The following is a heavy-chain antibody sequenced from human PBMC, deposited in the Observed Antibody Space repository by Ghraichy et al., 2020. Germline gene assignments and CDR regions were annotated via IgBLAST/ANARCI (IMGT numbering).Heavy chain of an antibody. Sequence: GGSLRLSWVGTGYTLSRFSMQWVGCALRLEKERVAVISYDGSNKYYADSVKGRFTISRDNSKNTLYLQMNSLRAEDTAVYYCATLGGLQYYYGMDVWGQGTTVTVSS. CDR3: ATLGGLQYYYGMDV. D-gene: IGHD5-24*01. V-gene: IGHV3-30*03. CDR2: ISYDGSNK. CDR1: GYTLSRFS. J-gene: IGHJ6*02.